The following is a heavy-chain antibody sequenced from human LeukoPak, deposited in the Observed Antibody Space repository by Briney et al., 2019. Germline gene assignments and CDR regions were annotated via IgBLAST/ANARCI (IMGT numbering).Heavy chain of an antibody. CDR3: ARGVTYYDFWSGYYGNYYYYMDV. Sequence: SETLSLXCTVSGGSISSHYWSWIRQPPGKGLEWIGYVYYSGSTNYNPSLKSRVTISIDTSKNQFSLKLSSVTAADTAVYYCARGVTYYDFWSGYYGNYYYYMDVWGKGTTVTVSS. CDR2: VYYSGST. D-gene: IGHD3-3*01. CDR1: GGSISSHY. V-gene: IGHV4-59*11. J-gene: IGHJ6*03.